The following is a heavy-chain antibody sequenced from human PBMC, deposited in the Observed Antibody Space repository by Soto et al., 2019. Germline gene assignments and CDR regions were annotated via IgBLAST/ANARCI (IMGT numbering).Heavy chain of an antibody. V-gene: IGHV1-2*02. CDR1: GYTFTGHY. CDR3: ARDSHYDILTGYSRNAFDI. D-gene: IGHD3-9*01. Sequence: QVQLVQSGAEVKKPGASVKVSCKASGYTFTGHYVHWVRQAPGQGLEWMGWINPNSGGTNYAQKFQGRGTMTRDTPISTAYMELSSLRSDDTAVYYCARDSHYDILTGYSRNAFDIWGQGTMVPVSS. J-gene: IGHJ3*02. CDR2: INPNSGGT.